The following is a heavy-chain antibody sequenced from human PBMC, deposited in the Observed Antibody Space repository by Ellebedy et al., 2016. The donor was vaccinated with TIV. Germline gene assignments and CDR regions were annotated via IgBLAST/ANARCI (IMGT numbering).Heavy chain of an antibody. CDR1: GYTFTSYS. J-gene: IGHJ4*02. CDR2: INPSGGGA. D-gene: IGHD2-2*01. V-gene: IGHV1-46*01. CDR3: ARDTSRNQYQLFGPFDY. Sequence: ASVKVSCKPSGYTFTSYSMHWVRQPPGQGLEWMGIINPSGGGANYAQKFQGRVTITRDTSTSAVYMELNRLRSEDTAVYYCARDTSRNQYQLFGPFDYWGQGTQVAVST.